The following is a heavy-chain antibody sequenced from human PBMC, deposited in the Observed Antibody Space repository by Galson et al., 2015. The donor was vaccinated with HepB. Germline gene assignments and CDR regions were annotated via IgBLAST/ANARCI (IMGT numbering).Heavy chain of an antibody. CDR2: IKEDGSKK. Sequence: SLRLSCAASRFTFSSYWMTWVRQAPGKGLEWVATIKEDGSKKYYVDSVKGRFTISRDNAENSLYLQMNSLRAEDTAIYYCARVGPGSSRDYWGQGTLVTVPS. V-gene: IGHV3-7*01. J-gene: IGHJ4*02. D-gene: IGHD1-1*01. CDR1: RFTFSSYW. CDR3: ARVGPGSSRDY.